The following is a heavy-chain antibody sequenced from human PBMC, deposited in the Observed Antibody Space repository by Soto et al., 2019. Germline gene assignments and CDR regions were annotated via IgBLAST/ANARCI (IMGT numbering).Heavy chain of an antibody. D-gene: IGHD3-10*01. CDR2: IYYSGST. V-gene: IGHV4-39*01. CDR1: GGSISSSSYY. CDR3: AGWYYYGSGSSYWFDP. J-gene: IGHJ5*02. Sequence: QLQLQESGPGLVKPSETLSLTCTVSGGSISSSSYYWGWIRQPPGKGLEWIGSIYYSGSTYYNPSLKSRVTMSVDTSKNQFALKLSSVTAADTAVYYCAGWYYYGSGSSYWFDPWGQGTLVTVSS.